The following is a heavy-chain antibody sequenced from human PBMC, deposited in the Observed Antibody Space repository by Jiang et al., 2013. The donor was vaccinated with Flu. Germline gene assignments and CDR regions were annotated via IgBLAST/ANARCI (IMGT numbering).Heavy chain of an antibody. CDR1: GGSLNNYY. V-gene: IGHV4-59*08. Sequence: GPGLVKPSETLSLTCSVFGGSLNNYYWIWIRQPPGKELEWIGYIHYTGTTNYNPSLKSRVTISIDTSKNQFSLKVRSVTAADAAVYYCARHAANHEGDWFDPWGQGTLVTVSS. CDR3: ARHAANHEGDWFDP. J-gene: IGHJ5*02. D-gene: IGHD6-25*01. CDR2: IHYTGTT.